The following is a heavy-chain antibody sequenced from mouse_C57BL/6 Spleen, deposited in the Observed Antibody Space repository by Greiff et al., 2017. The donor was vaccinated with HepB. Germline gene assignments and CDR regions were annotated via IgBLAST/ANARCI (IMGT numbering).Heavy chain of an antibody. V-gene: IGHV1-82*01. CDR1: GYAFSSSW. J-gene: IGHJ1*03. Sequence: VQLQQSGPELVKPGASVKISCKASGYAFSSSWMNWVKQRPGKGREWIGRIYPGDGDTNYNGKFKGKATLTADKSSRTAYMQLSSLTSEDSAVYFCARYYDYDDWYFDVWGTGTTVTVSS. D-gene: IGHD2-4*01. CDR2: IYPGDGDT. CDR3: ARYYDYDDWYFDV.